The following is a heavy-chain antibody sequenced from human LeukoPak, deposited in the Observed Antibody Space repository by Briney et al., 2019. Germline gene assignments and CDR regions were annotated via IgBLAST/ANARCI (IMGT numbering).Heavy chain of an antibody. V-gene: IGHV3-11*01. CDR2: ISSSGSTI. D-gene: IGHD3-10*01. J-gene: IGHJ4*02. Sequence: GGSLRLSCAASGFTFSDYYMSWIRQAPGKGLEWVSYISSSGSTIYYADSVKGRFSISRDNAKNSLYLQMNSLRAEDTAVYYCARDSRYYYGSGSYFPWYFDYWGQGTLVTVSS. CDR1: GFTFSDYY. CDR3: ARDSRYYYGSGSYFPWYFDY.